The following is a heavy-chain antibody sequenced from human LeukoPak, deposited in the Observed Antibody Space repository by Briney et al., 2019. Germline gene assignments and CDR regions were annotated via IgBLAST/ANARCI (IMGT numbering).Heavy chain of an antibody. CDR3: ARVGYGDYVWYFEL. J-gene: IGHJ2*01. CDR1: GFTFSSYW. CDR2: IKQDGSEK. V-gene: IGHV3-7*01. Sequence: PGGSLRLSCAASGFTFSSYWMSWVRQAPGKGLEWVADIKQDGSEKYYVDSVKGRFTISRDNAKNSLYLQMNSLRAEDTAVYYCARVGYGDYVWYFELWGRGTLVTVSS. D-gene: IGHD4-17*01.